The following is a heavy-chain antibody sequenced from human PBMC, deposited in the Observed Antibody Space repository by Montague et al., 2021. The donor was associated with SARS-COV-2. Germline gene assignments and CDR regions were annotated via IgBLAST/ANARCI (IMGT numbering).Heavy chain of an antibody. CDR1: GGSIPSSSYC. CDR3: ARDWWGTSGILSG. V-gene: IGHV4-61*09. J-gene: IGHJ4*02. Sequence: TLSLTCTVSGGSIPSSSYCWSWIRQPAGKGPEWIGHIYPNGNTNYNPSLKSRVTLSIDTSKNQLSLKLTSVTAADTAMYYCARDWWGTSGILSGWGQGTLVTVSS. CDR2: IYPNGNT. D-gene: IGHD2-15*01.